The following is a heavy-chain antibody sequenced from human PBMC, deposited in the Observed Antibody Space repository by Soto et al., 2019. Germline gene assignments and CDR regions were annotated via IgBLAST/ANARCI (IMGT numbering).Heavy chain of an antibody. CDR1: GFTFSSYG. CDR2: ISYDGSNK. V-gene: IGHV3-30*18. D-gene: IGHD6-19*01. J-gene: IGHJ4*02. Sequence: QVQLVESVGGVVQPGRSLRLSCADSGFTFSSYGMHWVRQAPGKGLEWVAVISYDGSNKYYADSVKGRFTSSRDNSKNTLYLPMNSLRAEDTAVYYCAKDPGGQAVALDYWGQGTLLTASS. CDR3: AKDPGGQAVALDY.